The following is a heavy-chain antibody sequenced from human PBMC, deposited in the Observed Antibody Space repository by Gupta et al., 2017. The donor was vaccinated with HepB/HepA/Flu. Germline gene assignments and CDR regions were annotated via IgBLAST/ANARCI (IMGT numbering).Heavy chain of an antibody. CDR2: ISYDGSNK. CDR3: ARGVGAKVLTFDY. D-gene: IGHD1-26*01. Sequence: QVQLVESGGGVVQPGRSLRLSCAASGFTFSSYAMHWVRQAPGKGLEWVAVISYDGSNKYYADSVKGRFTISRDNSKNTLYLQMNSLRAEDTAVYYCARGVGAKVLTFDYWGQGTLVTVSS. V-gene: IGHV3-30-3*01. J-gene: IGHJ4*02. CDR1: GFTFSSYA.